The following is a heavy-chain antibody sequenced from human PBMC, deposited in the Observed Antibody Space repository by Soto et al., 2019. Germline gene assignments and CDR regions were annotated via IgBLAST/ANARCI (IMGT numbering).Heavy chain of an antibody. CDR1: GFTFSSYG. CDR2: ISYDGSNK. V-gene: IGHV3-30*18. Sequence: VQLVESGGGVVQPGRSLRLSCAASGFTFSSYGMHWVRQAPGKGLEWVAVISYDGSNKYYADSVKGRFTISRDNSKNTLYLQMNSLRAEDTAVYYCAKGPRSAFDIWGQGTMVTVSS. J-gene: IGHJ3*02. CDR3: AKGPRSAFDI.